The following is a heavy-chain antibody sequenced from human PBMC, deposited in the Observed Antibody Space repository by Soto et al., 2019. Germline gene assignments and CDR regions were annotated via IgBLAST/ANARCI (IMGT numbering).Heavy chain of an antibody. Sequence: EVQLLESGGGLVQPGGSLRLSCAASGFTFSSYAMSWVRQAPGKGLEWVSALSGSGGSTYYADSVKGRFTISRDKSKNTLYLQMDSLRAEDTAVYYCAKDQNYDFWSGPISDEYFQHWGKGTLVTVSS. D-gene: IGHD3-3*01. CDR1: GFTFSSYA. J-gene: IGHJ1*01. V-gene: IGHV3-23*01. CDR2: LSGSGGST. CDR3: AKDQNYDFWSGPISDEYFQH.